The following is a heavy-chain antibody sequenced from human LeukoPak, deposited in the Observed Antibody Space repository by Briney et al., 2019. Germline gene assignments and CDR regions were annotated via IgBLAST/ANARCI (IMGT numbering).Heavy chain of an antibody. V-gene: IGHV4-34*01. J-gene: IGHJ4*02. CDR1: GGSFSGYY. CDR3: ARDAYGYSYGWLCY. Sequence: SETLSLTCAVYGGSFSGYYWSWIRQPPGKGLEWIGEINHSGSTNYNPSLKSRVTISVDTSKNQFSLKLSSVTAADTAVYYCARDAYGYSYGWLCYWGQGTLVTVSS. D-gene: IGHD5-18*01. CDR2: INHSGST.